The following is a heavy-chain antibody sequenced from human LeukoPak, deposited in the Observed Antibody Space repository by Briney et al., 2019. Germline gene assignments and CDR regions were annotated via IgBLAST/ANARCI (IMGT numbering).Heavy chain of an antibody. D-gene: IGHD3-3*01. CDR3: ARDLDLTNYDFWSGYWGLDY. J-gene: IGHJ4*02. CDR2: INQDGSDK. V-gene: IGHV3-7*01. Sequence: PGGSLRLSCAASGFTFSSYWMTWVRQAPGKGLEWVANINQDGSDKQYVDSVKGRFTISRDNAKHSLYLQMNSLRAEDTAVYYCARDLDLTNYDFWSGYWGLDYWGQGTLVTVSS. CDR1: GFTFSSYW.